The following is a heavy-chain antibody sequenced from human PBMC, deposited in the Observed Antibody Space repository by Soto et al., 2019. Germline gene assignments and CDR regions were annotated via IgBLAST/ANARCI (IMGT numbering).Heavy chain of an antibody. CDR1: GFTFTTYW. Sequence: EVQLVESGGGSVQPGESLRLSCAASGFTFTTYWMTWVRQAPGEGLEWVASIKRDGSEEYYVDSVKGRFSISRDNAKNSLYLQMSSLRTEDTAVYYGARLWKQQPTFDYWGQGTLVTVSS. D-gene: IGHD5-18*01. CDR3: ARLWKQQPTFDY. CDR2: IKRDGSEE. J-gene: IGHJ4*02. V-gene: IGHV3-7*01.